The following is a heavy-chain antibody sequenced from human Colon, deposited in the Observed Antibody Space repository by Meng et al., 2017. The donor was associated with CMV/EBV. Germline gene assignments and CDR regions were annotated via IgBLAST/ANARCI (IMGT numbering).Heavy chain of an antibody. CDR1: DFTLINAW. V-gene: IGHV3-15*07. D-gene: IGHD3/OR15-3a*01. J-gene: IGHJ4*02. CDR2: IRSQTAGGTT. Sequence: EERLVESGGGLVTPRGSLTLYCVASDFTLINAWMNWVRQAPGKGLEWVARIRSQTAGGTTEYHAAVKCRFNVSRDDSKYTVYLHMNSLKIDDTAVYYCTTGWTQYFDFWGQGALVTVSS. CDR3: TTGWTQYFDF.